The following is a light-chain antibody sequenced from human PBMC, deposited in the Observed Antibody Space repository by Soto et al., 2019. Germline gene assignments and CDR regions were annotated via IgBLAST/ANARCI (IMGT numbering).Light chain of an antibody. J-gene: IGKJ2*01. CDR3: QQYNNWPLYT. Sequence: EIVMTQSPATLSVSPGERATLSCRASQSVSSDLAWYQQKPGQAPRLLMYSASTRATGIPARFSGSGSGTELTLTISSLQSEDFAVYYCQQYNNWPLYTFGQGTKLEIK. CDR2: SAS. V-gene: IGKV3-15*01. CDR1: QSVSSD.